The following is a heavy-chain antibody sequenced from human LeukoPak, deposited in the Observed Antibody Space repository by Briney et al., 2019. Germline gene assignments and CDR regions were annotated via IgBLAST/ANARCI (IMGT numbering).Heavy chain of an antibody. V-gene: IGHV1-46*01. Sequence: ASVKVSCKASGYAFTNSYIHWVRQAPGQVLEWMGLINPDGGNTNYAQNFQGRVTLTRDTSTSTVYMELSSLRSEDTAIYYCARIRDGYNDAYDLWGQGTVVTVPS. CDR2: INPDGGNT. CDR3: ARIRDGYNDAYDL. J-gene: IGHJ3*01. CDR1: GYAFTNSY. D-gene: IGHD5-24*01.